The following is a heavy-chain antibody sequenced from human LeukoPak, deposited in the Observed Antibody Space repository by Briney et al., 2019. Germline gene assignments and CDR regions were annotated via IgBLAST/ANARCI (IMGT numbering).Heavy chain of an antibody. CDR1: GFTVSSNY. CDR2: IYSGGNT. V-gene: IGHV3-53*01. J-gene: IGHJ4*02. Sequence: AGGSLRLSCAASGFTVSSNYMSWVRQAPGKGLEWVSVIYSGGNTYHADSVKGRFTISRDNSKNTLYLQMNSLRAEDTAVYYCARNYYDILTGYRNWGQGTLVTVSS. D-gene: IGHD3-9*01. CDR3: ARNYYDILTGYRN.